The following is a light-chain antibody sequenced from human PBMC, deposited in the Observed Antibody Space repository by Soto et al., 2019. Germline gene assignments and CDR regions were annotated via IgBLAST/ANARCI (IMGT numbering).Light chain of an antibody. Sequence: EIVLTQSPGTLSLSPGERATLSCRASQSVSSNYLAWYQQKPGQAPRLLIYGASSRATRIPDRFSGSGSGTDFTLTISRLEPEDFAVYYCQQYGSSLFFGPGTKVDIK. J-gene: IGKJ3*01. V-gene: IGKV3-20*01. CDR2: GAS. CDR3: QQYGSSLF. CDR1: QSVSSNY.